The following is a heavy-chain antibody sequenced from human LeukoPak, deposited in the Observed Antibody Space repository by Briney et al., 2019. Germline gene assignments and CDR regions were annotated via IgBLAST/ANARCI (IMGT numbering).Heavy chain of an antibody. CDR2: ISAYNGNT. J-gene: IGHJ4*02. CDR1: GYTFTSYG. CDR3: ARGRRYGSGSYYNPPLDY. Sequence: ASVKVSCKASGYTFTSYGISWVRQAPGQGLEWMGWISAYNGNTNYAQKLQGRVTMTTDTSTSTAYMELRSLRSDDTAVYYCARGRRYGSGSYYNPPLDYWGQGTLVTVSS. V-gene: IGHV1-18*01. D-gene: IGHD3-10*01.